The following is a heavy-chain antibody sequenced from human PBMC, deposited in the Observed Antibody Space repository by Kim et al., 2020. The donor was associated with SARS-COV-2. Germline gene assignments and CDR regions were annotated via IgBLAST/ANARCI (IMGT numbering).Heavy chain of an antibody. V-gene: IGHV3-7*01. CDR3: ASSRFYYYGMDV. Sequence: YYVDSGKGRFTISRDNAKNSLYLQMNSLRAEDTAVYYCASSRFYYYGMDVWGQGTTVTVSS. J-gene: IGHJ6*02. D-gene: IGHD3-3*01.